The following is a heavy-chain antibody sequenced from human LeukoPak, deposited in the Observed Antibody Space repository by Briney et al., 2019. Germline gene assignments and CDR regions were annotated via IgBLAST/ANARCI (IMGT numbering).Heavy chain of an antibody. CDR3: ATGNYYDSRGYYTFGH. CDR2: INGDGSTT. V-gene: IGHV3-74*01. Sequence: GGSLRVSCAASGFAFNKYWMHWVRQTPGKGLVWVSRINGDGSTTSYADSVKGGFTITRDNAKNTLYLQMSSLRAEDTAVYYCATGNYYDSRGYYTFGHWGQGTLVTVSS. J-gene: IGHJ4*02. D-gene: IGHD3-22*01. CDR1: GFAFNKYW.